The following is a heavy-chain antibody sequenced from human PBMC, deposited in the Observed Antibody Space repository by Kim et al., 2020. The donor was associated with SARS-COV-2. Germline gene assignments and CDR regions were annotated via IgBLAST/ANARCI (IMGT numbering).Heavy chain of an antibody. CDR3: ARDSGPSTI. J-gene: IGHJ3*02. CDR2: IKQDGSEK. D-gene: IGHD2-2*01. CDR1: GFTFSSDW. V-gene: IGHV3-7*05. Sequence: GGSLRLSCAASGFTFSSDWMNWVRQAPGIGLEWVANIKQDGSEKYYVDSVKGRFTISRDNAKNSLYLQMNSLRAEDTAVYYCARDSGPSTIWGQGTMVTV.